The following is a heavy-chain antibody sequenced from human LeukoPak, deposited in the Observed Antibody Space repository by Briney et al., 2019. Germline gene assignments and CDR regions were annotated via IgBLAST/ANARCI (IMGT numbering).Heavy chain of an antibody. CDR3: ARVRGSSQLGDAFDI. J-gene: IGHJ3*02. CDR1: GFTFSSYS. V-gene: IGHV3-21*01. D-gene: IGHD6-13*01. CDR2: ISSSSSYI. Sequence: PGGSLRLSCAASGFTFSSYSMNWVRQAPGKGLEWVSSISSSSSYIYHADSVKGRFTISRDNAKNSLYLQMKSLRAEDTAVYYCARVRGSSQLGDAFDIWGQGTMVTVSS.